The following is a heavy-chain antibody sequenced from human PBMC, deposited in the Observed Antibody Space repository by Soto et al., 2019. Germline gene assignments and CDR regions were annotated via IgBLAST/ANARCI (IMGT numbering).Heavy chain of an antibody. D-gene: IGHD3-3*01. V-gene: IGHV3-23*01. CDR2: ISGSGGST. CDR3: AKTGQDDFWSGYPGEFDY. CDR1: GFTFSSYA. Sequence: GGSLRLSCAASGFTFSSYAMSWVRQAPGKGLEWVSAISGSGGSTYYADSVKGRFTISRDNSKNTLYLQMNSLRAEDTAVYYCAKTGQDDFWSGYPGEFDYWGQGTLVTVSS. J-gene: IGHJ4*02.